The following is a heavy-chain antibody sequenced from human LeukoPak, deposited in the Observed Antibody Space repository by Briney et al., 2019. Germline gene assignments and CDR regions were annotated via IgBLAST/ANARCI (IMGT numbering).Heavy chain of an antibody. J-gene: IGHJ2*01. D-gene: IGHD2/OR15-2a*01. CDR2: IYYGGIT. CDR3: AKVSALHWYFDL. Sequence: SETLSLTCTVSGGSIRSYYWSWIRQSPGKRLEWIVYIYYGGITNYNPSLKSRVIISVDTSKNQVSLQLSSVTAADTAVYYCAKVSALHWYFDLWGRGTLVTVSS. CDR1: GGSIRSYY. V-gene: IGHV4-59*01.